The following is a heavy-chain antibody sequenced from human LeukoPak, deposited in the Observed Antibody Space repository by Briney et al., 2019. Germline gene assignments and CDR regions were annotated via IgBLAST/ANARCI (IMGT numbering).Heavy chain of an antibody. J-gene: IGHJ4*02. Sequence: ASVKVSCKASGFTFTSSAMQWVRLARGERPEWIGWIVVGSGNTNYAQKFQERVTITRDMSTSTAYMELSSLRSEDTAVYYCAAIKGLTMIVIGWGQGTLVTVSS. CDR3: AAIKGLTMIVIG. CDR1: GFTFTSSA. V-gene: IGHV1-58*02. D-gene: IGHD3-22*01. CDR2: IVVGSGNT.